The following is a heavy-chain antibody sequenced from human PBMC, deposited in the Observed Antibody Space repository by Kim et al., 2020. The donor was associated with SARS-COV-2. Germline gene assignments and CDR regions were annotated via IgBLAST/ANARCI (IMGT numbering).Heavy chain of an antibody. D-gene: IGHD1-1*01. J-gene: IGHJ3*02. CDR3: TRVPETTVAVLGAFG. V-gene: IGHV3-73*01. CDR2: IKSKANAYAA. Sequence: GGSLRLSCGASGFTFSDSAMHWVRRASGKGLEWVCRIKSKANAYAAASRESVRGRSTITRDDSRNTEYLRLNALKMEETAVDCCTRVPETTVAVLGAFG. CDR1: GFTFSDSA.